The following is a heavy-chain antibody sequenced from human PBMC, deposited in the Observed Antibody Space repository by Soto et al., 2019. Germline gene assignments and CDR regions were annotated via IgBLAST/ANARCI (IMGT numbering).Heavy chain of an antibody. V-gene: IGHV4-31*03. J-gene: IGHJ5*02. CDR1: GGSISSGGYY. Sequence: SETLSLTCTVSGGSISSGGYYWSWIRQHPGKGLEWIGYIYYSGSTYYNPSLKSRVTISVDTSKNQFSLKLSSVTAADTAVYYCARGTTRITMVRGVIFWFGPWGQGTLVTVSS. CDR2: IYYSGST. D-gene: IGHD3-10*01. CDR3: ARGTTRITMVRGVIFWFGP.